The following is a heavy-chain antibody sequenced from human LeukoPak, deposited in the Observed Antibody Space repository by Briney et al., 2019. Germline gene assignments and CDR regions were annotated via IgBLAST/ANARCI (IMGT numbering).Heavy chain of an antibody. D-gene: IGHD3-22*01. J-gene: IGHJ5*02. CDR2: INPNSGGT. CDR1: GYTFTGYY. Sequence: SVKVSCKASGYTFTGYYMHWVRQAPGQGLEWMGWINPNSGGTNYAQKFQGRVTMTRDTSISTAYMELSRLRSDDTAMYYCARPIYDSSGYYYVDPWGQGTLVTVSS. V-gene: IGHV1-2*02. CDR3: ARPIYDSSGYYYVDP.